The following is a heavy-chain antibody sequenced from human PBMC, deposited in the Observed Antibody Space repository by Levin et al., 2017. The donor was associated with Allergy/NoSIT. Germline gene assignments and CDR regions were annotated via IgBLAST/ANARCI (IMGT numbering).Heavy chain of an antibody. CDR1: GYTFTGYY. Sequence: PGESLKISCKASGYTFTGYYMHWVRQAPGQGLEWMGWINPNSGGTNYAQKFQGRVTMTRDTSISTAYMELSRLRSDDTAVYYCARTAFHDYGDYESETSEWDAFDIWGQGTMVTVSS. J-gene: IGHJ3*02. CDR2: INPNSGGT. D-gene: IGHD4-17*01. CDR3: ARTAFHDYGDYESETSEWDAFDI. V-gene: IGHV1-2*02.